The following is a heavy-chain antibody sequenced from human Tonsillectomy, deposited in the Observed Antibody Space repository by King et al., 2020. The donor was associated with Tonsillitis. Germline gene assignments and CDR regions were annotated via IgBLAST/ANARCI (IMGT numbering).Heavy chain of an antibody. CDR3: AKDLLVWHPMGAFHI. J-gene: IGHJ3*02. CDR2: ISYDETIK. Sequence: VQLVESGGGVVQPGKSLRLSCAASGFPFSSYGMHWVRQAPGKGLEWVAVISYDETIKYYADSVKGRFTISRDTSKDTLYLQMNSLRAEDTAVYYCAKDLLVWHPMGAFHIGGQGTMVTVSS. D-gene: IGHD6-13*01. CDR1: GFPFSSYG. V-gene: IGHV3-30*18.